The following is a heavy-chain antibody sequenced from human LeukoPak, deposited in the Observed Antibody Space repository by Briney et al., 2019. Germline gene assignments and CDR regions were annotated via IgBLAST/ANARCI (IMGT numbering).Heavy chain of an antibody. CDR2: IYPGDSDT. CDR1: GYSFTSYW. Sequence: GESLKISCKGSGYSFTSYWIGWVRQMPGKGLERMGIIYPGDSDTRYNPSFQGQVTISADKSISTAYLQWSSLKASDTAMYYCARTRSNYDFDYWGQGTLVTVSS. CDR3: ARTRSNYDFDY. D-gene: IGHD4-11*01. J-gene: IGHJ4*02. V-gene: IGHV5-51*01.